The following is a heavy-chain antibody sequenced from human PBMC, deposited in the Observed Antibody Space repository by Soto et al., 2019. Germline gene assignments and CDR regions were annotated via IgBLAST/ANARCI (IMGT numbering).Heavy chain of an antibody. CDR3: ARNGYCTNGVCQYNWFDP. CDR2: ISAYNGNT. Sequence: ASVKVSCKASGGTFSSYAISWVRQAPGQGLEWMGWISAYNGNTNYAQKLQGRVTMTTDTSTSTAYMELRSLRSDDTAVYYCARNGYCTNGVCQYNWFDPWGQGTLVTVSS. CDR1: GGTFSSYA. D-gene: IGHD2-8*01. J-gene: IGHJ5*02. V-gene: IGHV1-18*01.